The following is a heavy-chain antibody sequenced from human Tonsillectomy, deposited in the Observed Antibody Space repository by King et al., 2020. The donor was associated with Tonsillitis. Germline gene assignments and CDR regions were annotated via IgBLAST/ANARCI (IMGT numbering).Heavy chain of an antibody. D-gene: IGHD3-22*01. J-gene: IGHJ4*02. CDR1: GYSISNGYY. CDR2: IYHTGST. Sequence: QLQGSGPGLVKPSETLSLTCTVSGYSISNGYYWGWVRQPPGKGLEWIGTIYHTGSTYYSPSLKSRVTMSVDTSKNQFSLKMYSVTAADTAVYYCARTFSLFSMIVVVFDSWGQGTLVTVSS. V-gene: IGHV4-38-2*02. CDR3: ARTFSLFSMIVVVFDS.